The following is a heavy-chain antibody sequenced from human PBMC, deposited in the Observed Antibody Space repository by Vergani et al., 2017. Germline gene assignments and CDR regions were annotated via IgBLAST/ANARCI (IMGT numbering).Heavy chain of an antibody. CDR2: IDPSDSYT. CDR3: ARHTPKISSGWYKRGNWYYFDY. J-gene: IGHJ4*02. Sequence: EVQLVQSGAEVKKPGESLRISCKGSGYSFTSYWISWVRQMPGKGLEWMGRIDPSDSYTNYSPSFQGHVTISADKSISTAYLQWSSLKASDTAMYYCARHTPKISSGWYKRGNWYYFDYWGQGTLVTVSS. D-gene: IGHD6-19*01. V-gene: IGHV5-10-1*03. CDR1: GYSFTSYW.